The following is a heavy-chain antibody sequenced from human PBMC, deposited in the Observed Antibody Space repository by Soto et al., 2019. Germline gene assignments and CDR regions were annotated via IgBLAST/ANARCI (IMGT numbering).Heavy chain of an antibody. Sequence: ASVKVSCKASGYTFTSYYMHWVRQAPGQGLEWMGIINPSGGSTSYAQKFQGRVTMTRDTSTSTVYMELSSLRSEDTAVYYCARDAAGYSSSWYSFYWGQGTLVTVSS. J-gene: IGHJ4*02. D-gene: IGHD6-13*01. CDR2: INPSGGST. CDR1: GYTFTSYY. V-gene: IGHV1-46*03. CDR3: ARDAAGYSSSWYSFY.